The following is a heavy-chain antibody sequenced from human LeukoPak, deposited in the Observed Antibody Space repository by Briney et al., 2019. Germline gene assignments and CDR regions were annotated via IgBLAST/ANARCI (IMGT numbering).Heavy chain of an antibody. CDR1: GGSLSINY. J-gene: IGHJ4*02. D-gene: IGHD3-16*01. CDR3: ARVTDRGRWLDY. CDR2: IFYSGRN. V-gene: IGHV4-59*01. Sequence: PSETLSLTCTLSGGSLSINYWSWIRQPPGKGLEWIGNIFYSGRNNYNPSLRSRVTMSVDTSKNQFSLKLGSVTAADTAVYYCARVTDRGRWLDYWGQGTLVTVSS.